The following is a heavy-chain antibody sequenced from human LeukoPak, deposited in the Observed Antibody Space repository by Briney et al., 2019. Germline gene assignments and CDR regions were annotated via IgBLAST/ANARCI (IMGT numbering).Heavy chain of an antibody. CDR1: GGSFSGYY. V-gene: IGHV4-34*01. Sequence: SETLSLTCAVYGGSFSGYYWSWIRQPPGKGLEWIGEINHSGSTNYNPSLKSRVTISVDTSKNQFYLKLSSVTAADTAVYYCARLIWSGYYLPDYWGQGTLVTVSS. J-gene: IGHJ4*02. CDR3: ARLIWSGYYLPDY. D-gene: IGHD3-3*01. CDR2: INHSGST.